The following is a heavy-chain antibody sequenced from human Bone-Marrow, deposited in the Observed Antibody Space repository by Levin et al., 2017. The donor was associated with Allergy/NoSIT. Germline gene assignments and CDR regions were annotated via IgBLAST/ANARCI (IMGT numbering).Heavy chain of an antibody. J-gene: IGHJ6*02. D-gene: IGHD4-17*01. CDR1: GFTFGDYA. V-gene: IGHV3-49*04. Sequence: GGSLRLSCTASGFTFGDYAMSWVRQAPGKGLEWVGFIRSKAYGGTTEYAASVKGRFTISRDDSKSIAYLQMNSLKTEDTAVYYCTRDTDYEGRGRYYGMDVWGQGTTVTVSS. CDR2: IRSKAYGGTT. CDR3: TRDTDYEGRGRYYGMDV.